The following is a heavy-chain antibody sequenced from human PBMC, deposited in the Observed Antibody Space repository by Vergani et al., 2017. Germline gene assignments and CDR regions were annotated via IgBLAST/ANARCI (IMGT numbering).Heavy chain of an antibody. CDR2: IYYSGST. D-gene: IGHD6-19*01. Sequence: QLQLQESGPGLVKPSETLSLTCTVSGGSISSSSYYWGWIRQPPGKGLEWIGSIYYSGSTYYNPSLKSRVTISVDTSKNQFSLQLSSVTAADTAVYYCARHGGAFGWNYFDYWGQGTLVTVSS. J-gene: IGHJ4*02. V-gene: IGHV4-39*01. CDR3: ARHGGAFGWNYFDY. CDR1: GGSISSSSYY.